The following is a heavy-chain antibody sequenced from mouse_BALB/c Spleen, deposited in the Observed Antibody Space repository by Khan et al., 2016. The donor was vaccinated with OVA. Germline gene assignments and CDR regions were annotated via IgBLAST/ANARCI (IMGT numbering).Heavy chain of an antibody. CDR2: ISTGGDYT. J-gene: IGHJ3*01. CDR3: EDNLAGSVAY. Sequence: EVELVESGGDLVKPGGSLKLSCAASGFTFSSYSMSWVRQTPDKRLEWVASISTGGDYTYYPDSVKGRFTISRANAKNTLYLQMSDLKSDDTAMYYCEDNLAGSVAYWGQGTLVTVSA. CDR1: GFTFSSYS. V-gene: IGHV5-6*01. D-gene: IGHD1-3*01.